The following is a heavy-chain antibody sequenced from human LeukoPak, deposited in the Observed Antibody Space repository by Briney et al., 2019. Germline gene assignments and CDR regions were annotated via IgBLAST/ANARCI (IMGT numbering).Heavy chain of an antibody. CDR3: ATSELGGDY. CDR2: INHSGST. J-gene: IGHJ4*02. V-gene: IGHV4-34*01. D-gene: IGHD1-26*01. CDR1: GGSFSGYY. Sequence: SETLSLACAVYGGSFSGYYWSWIRQPPGKGLEWIGEINHSGSTNYNPSLKSRVTISVDTSKNQFSLKLSSVTAADTAVYYCATSELGGDYWGQGTLVTVSS.